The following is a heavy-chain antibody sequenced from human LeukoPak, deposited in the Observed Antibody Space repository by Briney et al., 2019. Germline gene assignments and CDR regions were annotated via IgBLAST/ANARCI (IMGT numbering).Heavy chain of an antibody. CDR1: GFTFTSSA. CDR3: AADLITMVRGVIIPRGLDP. CDR2: IVVGSGHT. V-gene: IGHV1-58*02. D-gene: IGHD3-10*01. J-gene: IGHJ5*02. Sequence: ASVKVSCKASGFTFTSSAMQWVRQARGQRLEWIGWIVVGSGHTNYAQKFQERVTITRDMSTSTAYMELSSLRSEDTAVYYCAADLITMVRGVIIPRGLDPWGQGTLVTVSS.